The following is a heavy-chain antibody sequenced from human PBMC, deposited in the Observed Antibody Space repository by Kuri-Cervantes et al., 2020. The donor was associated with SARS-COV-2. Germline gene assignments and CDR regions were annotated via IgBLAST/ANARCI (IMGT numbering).Heavy chain of an antibody. CDR1: GGSFSNYY. D-gene: IGHD3-10*01. CDR3: ARETYYYGSGSYYNRNFDY. V-gene: IGHV4-34*01. Sequence: GSLRLSCAVYGGSFSNYYWTWIRQPPGKGLEWIGEINHSGNTNYNPSLKSRVTISVDTSKNQFSLKLSSVTAADTAVYYCARETYYYGSGSYYNRNFDYWGQGTLVTVSS. CDR2: INHSGNT. J-gene: IGHJ4*02.